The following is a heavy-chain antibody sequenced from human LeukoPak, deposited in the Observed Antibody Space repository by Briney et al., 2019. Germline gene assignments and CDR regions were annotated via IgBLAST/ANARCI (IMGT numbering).Heavy chain of an antibody. CDR1: GFTFSSFG. Sequence: GGSLRLSCAASGFTFSSFGMHWVRQAPGKGLEWVAVISYDGSSKYSADSVKGRFTISRDNSKNTLYLQMNSLRAEDTAVYYCAKRDCSSTSCYAPFDYWGQGTLVTVSS. D-gene: IGHD2-2*01. V-gene: IGHV3-30*18. CDR2: ISYDGSSK. J-gene: IGHJ4*02. CDR3: AKRDCSSTSCYAPFDY.